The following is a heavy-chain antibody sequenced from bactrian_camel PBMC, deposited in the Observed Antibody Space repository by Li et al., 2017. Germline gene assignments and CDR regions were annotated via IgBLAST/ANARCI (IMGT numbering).Heavy chain of an antibody. D-gene: IGHD5*01. CDR3: AAKQDAGRRLGRPSCVVGGRFDN. V-gene: IGHV3-2*01. J-gene: IGHJ4*01. CDR1: GFTFSSYY. CDR2: IYTGGGST. Sequence: HVQLVESGGGLVQPGRSLRLSCAASGFTFSSYYMSWVRQAPGKGLEWVSSIYTGGGSTYYADSVKGRFTISRDNAKNTLYLQMNSLKPEDTAKYYCAAKQDAGRRLGRPSCVVGGRFDNWGQGTQVTVS.